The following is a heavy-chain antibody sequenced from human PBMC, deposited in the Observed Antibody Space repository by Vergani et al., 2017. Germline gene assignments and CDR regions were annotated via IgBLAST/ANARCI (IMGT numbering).Heavy chain of an antibody. CDR3: ARATYYYGSGSYPWFDP. Sequence: QVQLQESGPGLVKPSQTLSLTCTVSGGSISGGDFLWSWIRQPPGKGLEWVGYIHYSGRTYYNPSLKSRISISVDTSKNQFSLKLSSVTAADTAVYYCARATYYYGSGSYPWFDPWGQGTLVTVSS. CDR1: GGSISGGDFL. CDR2: IHYSGRT. J-gene: IGHJ5*02. D-gene: IGHD3-10*01. V-gene: IGHV4-30-4*08.